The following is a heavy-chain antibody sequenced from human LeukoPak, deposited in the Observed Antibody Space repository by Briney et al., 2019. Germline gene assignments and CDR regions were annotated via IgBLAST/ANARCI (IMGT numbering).Heavy chain of an antibody. CDR2: IVVGSGNT. V-gene: IGHV1-58*01. D-gene: IGHD3-22*01. CDR1: GFTFTSSA. Sequence: SVKVSCKASGFTFTSSAVQWVRQARGQRLEWIGWIVVGSGNTNYAQKFQERVTITRDMSTSTAHMELSSLRSEDTAVYYCAAEVYYYDSSGYSDGRYYFDYWGQGTLVTVSS. J-gene: IGHJ4*02. CDR3: AAEVYYYDSSGYSDGRYYFDY.